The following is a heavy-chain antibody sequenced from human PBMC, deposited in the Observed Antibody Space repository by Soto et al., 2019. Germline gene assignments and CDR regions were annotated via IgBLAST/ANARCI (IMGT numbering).Heavy chain of an antibody. CDR2: TYYSGYT. J-gene: IGHJ4*02. D-gene: IGHD3-3*01. CDR3: AREWSALEF. V-gene: IGHV4-59*11. CDR1: GASNSDHK. Sequence: SVTLSLTCTVSGASNSDHKWHWIRQPPGKGLEWIGHTYYSGYTSYNPSLKSRLTISVDTSKNQFSLTLNSVPAADTAVDYCAREWSALEFWDQGTLVAVST.